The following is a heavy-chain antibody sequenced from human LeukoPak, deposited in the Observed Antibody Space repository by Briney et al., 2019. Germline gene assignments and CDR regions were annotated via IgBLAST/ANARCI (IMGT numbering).Heavy chain of an antibody. Sequence: GGSLRLSCAASGFTFSSYAMHWVRQAPGKGLEWVAVISYDGSNKYYADSVKGRFTISRDNSKNTLYLQMNSLRAEDTAVYYCAKGPHCSNTSCYRRELYGMDVWGQGTTVTVSS. D-gene: IGHD2-2*01. CDR2: ISYDGSNK. J-gene: IGHJ6*02. CDR3: AKGPHCSNTSCYRRELYGMDV. V-gene: IGHV3-30*04. CDR1: GFTFSSYA.